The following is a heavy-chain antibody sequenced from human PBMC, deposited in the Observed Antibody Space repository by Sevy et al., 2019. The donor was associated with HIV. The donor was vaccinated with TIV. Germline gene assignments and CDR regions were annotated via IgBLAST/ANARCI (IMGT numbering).Heavy chain of an antibody. CDR1: GFSFSSHW. Sequence: GSLRLPCAASGFSFSSHWMNWVRQAPGKGPEGVANIKGGGSDKHHVDSVEGRFTISRDNAKNVLYLQMNSLRVEDTTVYYCAHETFGRFESWGQGTLVTVSS. D-gene: IGHD3-16*01. CDR2: IKGGGSDK. V-gene: IGHV3-7*01. J-gene: IGHJ4*02. CDR3: AHETFGRFES.